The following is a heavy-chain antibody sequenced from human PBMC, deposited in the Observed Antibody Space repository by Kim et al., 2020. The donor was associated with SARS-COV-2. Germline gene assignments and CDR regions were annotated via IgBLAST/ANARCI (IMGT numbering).Heavy chain of an antibody. Sequence: SETLSLTCTVSGGSISSSSYYWGWIRQPPGKGLEWIGSIYYSGSTYYNPSLKSRVTISVDTSKNQFSLKLSSVTAADTAVYYCAKEQWLAGGGGEWYYYYGMDVWGQGTTVTVSS. J-gene: IGHJ6*02. V-gene: IGHV4-39*01. CDR3: AKEQWLAGGGGEWYYYYGMDV. CDR2: IYYSGST. CDR1: GGSISSSSYY. D-gene: IGHD6-19*01.